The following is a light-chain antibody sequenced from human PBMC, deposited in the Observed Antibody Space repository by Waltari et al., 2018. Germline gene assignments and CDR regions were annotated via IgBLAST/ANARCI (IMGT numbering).Light chain of an antibody. J-gene: IGLJ2*01. Sequence: QSALTQPASVSGSPGQSITISCTGTTDAVGLYNFCAWYQQHPGKAPKLIIYDVRKRPSGVSNRFSGSTSGNTASLTISGLQAEDEADYYCNSYSSSDTYVLFGGGTKLTVL. CDR2: DVR. V-gene: IGLV2-14*03. CDR3: NSYSSSDTYVL. CDR1: TDAVGLYNF.